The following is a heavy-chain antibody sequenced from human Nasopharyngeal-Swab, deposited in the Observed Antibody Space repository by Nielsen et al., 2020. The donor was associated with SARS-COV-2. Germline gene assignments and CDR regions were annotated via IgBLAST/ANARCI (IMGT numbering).Heavy chain of an antibody. V-gene: IGHV3-23*01. CDR1: GFTFSSYT. D-gene: IGHD3-16*01. Sequence: GESLKISCGASGFTFSSYTMSWVPRAPGRGLEWVSAITGSGDATNYADSVRGRFTISRDNSKSTLYLQMNSLRAEDTAEYFCAKDGVRLNGIDVWGQGTTVTVSS. CDR3: AKDGVRLNGIDV. CDR2: ITGSGDAT. J-gene: IGHJ6*02.